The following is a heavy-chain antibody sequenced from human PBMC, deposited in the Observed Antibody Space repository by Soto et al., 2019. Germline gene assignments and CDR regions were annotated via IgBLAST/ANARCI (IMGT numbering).Heavy chain of an antibody. CDR3: ARDPNIVVVVAAGNWFDP. CDR1: GYTFTSYG. D-gene: IGHD2-15*01. V-gene: IGHV1-18*01. CDR2: ISAYNGNT. J-gene: IGHJ5*02. Sequence: QVQLVQSGAEVKKPGASVKVSCKASGYTFTSYGISWVRQAPGQGLEWMGWISAYNGNTNYAQKLQGRVTMTTDTSTSTAYMDLRSLRSDDTAVYYCARDPNIVVVVAAGNWFDPWGQGTLVTVSS.